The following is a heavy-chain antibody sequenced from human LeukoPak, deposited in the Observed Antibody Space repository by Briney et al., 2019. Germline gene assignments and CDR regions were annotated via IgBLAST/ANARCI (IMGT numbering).Heavy chain of an antibody. D-gene: IGHD3-22*01. CDR1: GFTFRSYG. Sequence: PGRSLRLSCAASGFTFRSYGMHWVRQAPGKGLEWVAVIWYDGSNKYYADSVKGRFTISRDNSKNTLYLQMNSLRAEDTAVYYCAKVDSMIVELGAFDIWGQGTMVTVSS. CDR2: IWYDGSNK. J-gene: IGHJ3*02. CDR3: AKVDSMIVELGAFDI. V-gene: IGHV3-33*06.